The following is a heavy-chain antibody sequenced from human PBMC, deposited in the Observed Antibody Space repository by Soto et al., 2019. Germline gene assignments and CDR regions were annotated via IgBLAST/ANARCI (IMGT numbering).Heavy chain of an antibody. V-gene: IGHV3-30-3*01. CDR1: GFTFSSYA. J-gene: IGHJ4*02. D-gene: IGHD3-22*01. Sequence: GGSLRLSCAASGFTFSSYAMHWVRQAPGKGLEWVAVISYDGSNKYYADSVKGRFTISRDNSKNTLYLQMNSLRAEDTAVYYCARAYYYDSSGYYQGIYYFDYWGQGTLVTVSS. CDR2: ISYDGSNK. CDR3: ARAYYYDSSGYYQGIYYFDY.